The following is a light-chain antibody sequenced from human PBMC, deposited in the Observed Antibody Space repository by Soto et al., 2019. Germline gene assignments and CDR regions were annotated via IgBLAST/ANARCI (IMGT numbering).Light chain of an antibody. V-gene: IGKV3-11*01. CDR1: QSVSSY. J-gene: IGKJ5*01. Sequence: EIVLTQSPSTLALSAGERATLSCRASQSVSSYLAWYQQKPGQAPRLLISDASNSATGIPVRFSGSGFGTDFTLTISSLEADDSAVYYCQQRSNWHSITFGQGTRLEIK. CDR3: QQRSNWHSIT. CDR2: DAS.